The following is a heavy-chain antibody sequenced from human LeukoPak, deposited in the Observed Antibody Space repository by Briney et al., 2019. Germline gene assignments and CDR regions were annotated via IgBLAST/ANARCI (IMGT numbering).Heavy chain of an antibody. Sequence: GGSLRLSCAASGFTFSSYSMNWVRQAPGKGLEWVSSISSRSSYIYYADSVKGRFTISRDNAKNSLYLQMNSLRAEDTAVYYCARVLRGYSGYDGDLFDPWGQGTLVTVSS. CDR3: ARVLRGYSGYDGDLFDP. V-gene: IGHV3-21*01. CDR2: ISSRSSYI. J-gene: IGHJ5*02. CDR1: GFTFSSYS. D-gene: IGHD5-12*01.